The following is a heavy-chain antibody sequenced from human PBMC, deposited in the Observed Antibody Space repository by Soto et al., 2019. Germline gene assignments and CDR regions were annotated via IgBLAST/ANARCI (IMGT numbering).Heavy chain of an antibody. V-gene: IGHV4-38-2*01. CDR1: GYSISSGYY. Sequence: PSETLSLTCAVSGYSISSGYYWGWIRQPPGKGLEWIGSIYHSGSTYYNPSLKSRVTTSVDTSKNQFSLKLSSVTAADTAVYYCARLFDYWGQGTLVTVSS. CDR3: ARLFDY. J-gene: IGHJ4*02. CDR2: IYHSGST.